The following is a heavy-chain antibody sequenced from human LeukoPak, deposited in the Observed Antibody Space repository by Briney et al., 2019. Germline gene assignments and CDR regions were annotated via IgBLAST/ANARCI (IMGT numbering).Heavy chain of an antibody. CDR1: GGSISSGGYY. CDR3: ATHGPAADHVTNWFDP. Sequence: SETLSLTCTVSGGSISSGGYYWSWIRQPPGKGLEWIGYIYHSGSTYYNPSLKSRVTISVDTSKSQFSLKLSSVTAADTAVYYCATHGPAADHVTNWFDPWGQGTLVTVSS. V-gene: IGHV4-30-2*03. J-gene: IGHJ5*02. CDR2: IYHSGST. D-gene: IGHD2-2*01.